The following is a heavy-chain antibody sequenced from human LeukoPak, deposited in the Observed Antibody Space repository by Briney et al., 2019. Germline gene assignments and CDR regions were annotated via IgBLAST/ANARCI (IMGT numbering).Heavy chain of an antibody. CDR2: ISSSSSYI. CDR3: ARVWGASRDEGYFDY. V-gene: IGHV3-21*01. J-gene: IGHJ4*02. CDR1: GFTFSSYS. D-gene: IGHD5-24*01. Sequence: PGGSLRLSCAASGFTFSSYSMNWVRQAPGKGLEWVSSISSSSSYIYYADSVKGRFTISRDNAKNSLYLQMNSLRAEDTAVYYCARVWGASRDEGYFDYWGQGTLVTVSS.